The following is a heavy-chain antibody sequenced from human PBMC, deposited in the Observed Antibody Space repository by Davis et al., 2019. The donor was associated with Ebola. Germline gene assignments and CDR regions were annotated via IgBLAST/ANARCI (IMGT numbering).Heavy chain of an antibody. D-gene: IGHD5-12*01. CDR3: ARGWLRSAFDQ. Sequence: HSQTLSLTCAISGDGVSMNSAGWNWIRQSPSRGLEWLGRTYYNSKWYSDYAVSVKSRTTISADTSKNQFSLHLNSVTPGDTAVYYCARGWLRSAFDQWGQGTLVTVSS. CDR1: GDGVSMNSAG. CDR2: TYYNSKWYS. V-gene: IGHV6-1*01. J-gene: IGHJ4*02.